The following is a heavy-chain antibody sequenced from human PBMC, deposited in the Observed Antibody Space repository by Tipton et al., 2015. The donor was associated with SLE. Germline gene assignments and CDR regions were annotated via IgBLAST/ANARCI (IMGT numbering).Heavy chain of an antibody. CDR1: GFTFSSSG. CDR3: TRDALPGIVGAIIAFDI. Sequence: GSLRLSCAASGFTFSSSGMHWVRQASGKGLEWVGRIRSKASNYATAYAASVKGRFTMSRDDSKNTAYLQMNSLKTEDTAVYYCTRDALPGIVGAIIAFDIWGQGTMVTVSS. D-gene: IGHD1-26*01. V-gene: IGHV3-73*01. CDR2: IRSKASNYAT. J-gene: IGHJ3*02.